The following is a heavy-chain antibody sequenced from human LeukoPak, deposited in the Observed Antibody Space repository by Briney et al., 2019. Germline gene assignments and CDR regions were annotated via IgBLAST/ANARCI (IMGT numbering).Heavy chain of an antibody. CDR3: AKENWGYNWKYDSSGSGINY. CDR2: ISGGGGST. V-gene: IGHV3-23*01. Sequence: PGGSLRLSCAASGFTLSSYAMSWVRQAPGKGLEWVSTISGGGGSTYYSDSVKGRFTISRDNSKNTLYLQMNSLRAEDTAIYFCAKENWGYNWKYDSSGSGINYWGQGTLVTFSS. J-gene: IGHJ4*02. CDR1: GFTLSSYA. D-gene: IGHD3-22*01.